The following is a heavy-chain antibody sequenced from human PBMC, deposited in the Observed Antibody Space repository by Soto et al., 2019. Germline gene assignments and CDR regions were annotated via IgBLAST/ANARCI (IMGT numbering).Heavy chain of an antibody. CDR2: FDPEDGET. CDR3: ATTMRITMIVVAHPFDI. CDR1: GYTLTELY. D-gene: IGHD3-22*01. Sequence: APVKVSCKVSGYTLTELYMHWVRQAPGKGLEWMGGFDPEDGETIYAQKFQGRVTMTEDTSTDTAYMELSSLRSEDTAVYYCATTMRITMIVVAHPFDIWGQGTMVTVSS. J-gene: IGHJ3*02. V-gene: IGHV1-24*01.